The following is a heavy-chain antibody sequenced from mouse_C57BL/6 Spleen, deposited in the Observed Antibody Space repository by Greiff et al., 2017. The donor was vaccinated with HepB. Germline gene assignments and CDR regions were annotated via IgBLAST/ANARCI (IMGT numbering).Heavy chain of an antibody. Sequence: VQLQQSGAELVRPGASVTLSCKASGYTFTDYEMHWVKQTPVHGLEWIGAIDPETGGTAYNQKFKGKAILTADKSSSTAYMELRSLTSEDSAVYYCTRSSVYYGSSWYFDVWGTGTTVTVSS. CDR2: IDPETGGT. D-gene: IGHD1-1*01. CDR3: TRSSVYYGSSWYFDV. V-gene: IGHV1-15*01. CDR1: GYTFTDYE. J-gene: IGHJ1*03.